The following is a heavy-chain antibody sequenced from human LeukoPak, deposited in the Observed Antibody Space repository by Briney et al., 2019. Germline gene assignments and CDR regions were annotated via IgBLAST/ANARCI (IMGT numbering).Heavy chain of an antibody. V-gene: IGHV3-64*01. Sequence: AGGSLRLSCAASGFTFSSYAMQWVRQAPGQGLEYVSAITSSGGSTYYAHSVKGRFTISRDNSENTLYLQIGSLRAEDMAVYYFARDRQSYYYMDVWGKGTTVTVSS. J-gene: IGHJ6*03. CDR2: ITSSGGST. CDR3: ARDRQSYYYMDV. CDR1: GFTFSSYA.